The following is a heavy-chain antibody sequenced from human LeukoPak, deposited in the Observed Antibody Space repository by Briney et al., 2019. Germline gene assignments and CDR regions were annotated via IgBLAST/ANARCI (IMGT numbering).Heavy chain of an antibody. CDR1: GFNFSAYG. CDR2: IWYDGSNK. J-gene: IGHJ4*02. Sequence: GGSLRLSCATSGFNFSAYGMHWVRQAPGEGLEWVAVIWYDGSNKYYADSVRGRFTISRDNAKNTLYLQMNGLTAEDTAVYYCARGPLHKYADCWGQGTLVTVSS. CDR3: ARGPLHKYADC. V-gene: IGHV3-33*01. D-gene: IGHD2-21*01.